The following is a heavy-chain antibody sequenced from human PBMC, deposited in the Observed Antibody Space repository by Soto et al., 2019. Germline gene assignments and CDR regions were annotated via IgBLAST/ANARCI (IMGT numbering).Heavy chain of an antibody. V-gene: IGHV4-39*01. CDR3: ARLEGLATISYYFDF. D-gene: IGHD3-9*01. CDR1: DDSINSDQYY. Sequence: QLQLQESGPGLVKPSETLSLTCSVSDDSINSDQYYWGWIRQPPGKGLEWIGSIYYRGNAYYNPSLQTRVTISLDKSKSPFSLKLNSVTAADSAVYFCARLEGLATISYYFDFWGPGALVTVSS. J-gene: IGHJ4*02. CDR2: IYYRGNA.